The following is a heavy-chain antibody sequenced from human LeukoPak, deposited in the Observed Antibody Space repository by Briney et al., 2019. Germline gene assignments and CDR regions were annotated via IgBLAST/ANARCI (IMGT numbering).Heavy chain of an antibody. CDR2: ISYDGSNK. Sequence: GGSLRLSCAASGFTLRSYWMSWVRQAPGKGLEWVAVISYDGSNKYYADSVKGRFTISRDNSKNTLYLQMNSLRVEDTAVYYCARDKSQWLGPDAFDIWGQGTMVTVSS. CDR1: GFTLRSYW. V-gene: IGHV3-30-3*01. J-gene: IGHJ3*02. CDR3: ARDKSQWLGPDAFDI. D-gene: IGHD6-19*01.